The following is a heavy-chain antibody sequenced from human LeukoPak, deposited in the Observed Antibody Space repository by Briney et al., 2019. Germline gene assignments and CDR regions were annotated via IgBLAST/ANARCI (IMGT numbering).Heavy chain of an antibody. J-gene: IGHJ6*03. V-gene: IGHV3-9*01. D-gene: IGHD4-17*01. CDR1: GFTFDDYA. CDR3: ARDYGDPEDYYYYYYYMDV. Sequence: PGGSLRLSCAASGFTFDDYAMHWVRQAPGKGLEWVSGISWNSGSIGYADSVKGRFTISRDNAKNSLYLQMNSLRAEDTASYYCARDYGDPEDYYYYYYYMDVWGKGTTVTVSS. CDR2: ISWNSGSI.